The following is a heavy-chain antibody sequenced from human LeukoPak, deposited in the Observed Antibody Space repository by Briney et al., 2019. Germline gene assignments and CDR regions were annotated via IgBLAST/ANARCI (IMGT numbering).Heavy chain of an antibody. D-gene: IGHD6-19*01. V-gene: IGHV3-11*04. Sequence: GGPLRLSCAASGFTFSDYYMSWIRQAPGKGLEWVSYISSSGSTIYYADSVKGRFTISRDNAKNSLYLQMNSLRAEDTAVYYCARDMVAEGPNFDYWGQGTLVTVSS. CDR3: ARDMVAEGPNFDY. CDR1: GFTFSDYY. J-gene: IGHJ4*02. CDR2: ISSSGSTI.